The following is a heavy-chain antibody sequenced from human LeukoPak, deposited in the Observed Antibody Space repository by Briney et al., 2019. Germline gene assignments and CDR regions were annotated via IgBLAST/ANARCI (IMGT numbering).Heavy chain of an antibody. CDR3: AREAIFGVARTVRTFST. V-gene: IGHV3-30*02. J-gene: IGHJ4*02. D-gene: IGHD3-3*01. CDR2: IRYDGSNK. CDR1: GFTFSTYG. Sequence: PGGSLRLSCAASGFTFSTYGMHWVRQAPGRGLEWVAFIRYDGSNKYYADSVKGRFTISRDNSKNTLYLQMNSLRPEDTAVYYCAREAIFGVARTVRTFSTWGQGTLVTVSS.